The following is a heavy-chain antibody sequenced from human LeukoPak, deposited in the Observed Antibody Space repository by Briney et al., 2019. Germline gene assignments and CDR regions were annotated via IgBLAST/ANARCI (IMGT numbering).Heavy chain of an antibody. V-gene: IGHV3-23*01. CDR2: ISDNGGGT. D-gene: IGHD3-22*01. Sequence: GGSLRLSCAASGFTFSSYAMSWGRQGQGKGMEGASGISDNGGGTYYADSVKGRFTISRDNSKNTLYLQMNSLRAEDTAVYYCAKATKAIVVDNFFDYWGQGTLVTVSS. J-gene: IGHJ4*02. CDR1: GFTFSSYA. CDR3: AKATKAIVVDNFFDY.